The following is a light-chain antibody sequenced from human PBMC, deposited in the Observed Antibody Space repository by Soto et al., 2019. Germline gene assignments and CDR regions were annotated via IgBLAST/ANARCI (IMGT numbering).Light chain of an antibody. CDR3: SSYISTSTLNV. J-gene: IGLJ1*01. CDR2: DVS. V-gene: IGLV2-14*03. Sequence: QSVLTHPASVSGSPGHSITISCSGTSSDVGGYNYVSWYQQHPGKAPKLMIYDVSNRPSGVSNRFSGSKSGNTASLTISGLQSEDEADYYCSSYISTSTLNVFGTGTKVTVL. CDR1: SSDVGGYNY.